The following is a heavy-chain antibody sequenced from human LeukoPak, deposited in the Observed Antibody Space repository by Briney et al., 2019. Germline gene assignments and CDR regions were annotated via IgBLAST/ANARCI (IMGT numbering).Heavy chain of an antibody. V-gene: IGHV4-59*08. D-gene: IGHD3-22*01. CDR1: GGSISSDY. CDR2: IYYSGTT. J-gene: IGHJ4*02. Sequence: SETLSLTCTVSGGSISSDYWNWIRQPPGKGLEWIGYIYYSGTTYYNPPLKGRVAISLDTSKNQFSLNLNSVTAADTAMYYCARRIVRGDYYSDDSWGQGTLVTVSS. CDR3: ARRIVRGDYYSDDS.